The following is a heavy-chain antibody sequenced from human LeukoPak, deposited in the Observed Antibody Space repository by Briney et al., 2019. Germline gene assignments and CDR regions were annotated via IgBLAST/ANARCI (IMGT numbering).Heavy chain of an antibody. CDR1: GGSISSYY. CDR3: ASTLFYDFWSKDYGMDV. V-gene: IGHV4-59*01. Sequence: SETLSLTCTVSGGSISSYYWSWIRQPPGKGLEWIGYIYYSGSTNYNPSLKSRVTISVVTSKNQFSLKLSSVTAADTAVYYCASTLFYDFWSKDYGMDVWGQGTTVTVSS. J-gene: IGHJ6*02. CDR2: IYYSGST. D-gene: IGHD3-3*01.